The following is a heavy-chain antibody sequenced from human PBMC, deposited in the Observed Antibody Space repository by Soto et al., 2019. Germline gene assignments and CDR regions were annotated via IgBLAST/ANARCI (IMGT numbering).Heavy chain of an antibody. CDR3: ATISTTVVYYYGMDV. V-gene: IGHV4-31*03. D-gene: IGHD2-21*01. J-gene: IGHJ6*02. CDR1: GGSISSGGYY. CDR2: IYYSGST. Sequence: SETLSLTCTVSGGSISSGGYYWSWIRQHPGKGLEWIGYIYYSGSTYYNPSLKSRVTISVDTSKNQFSLKLSSVTAADTAVYYCATISTTVVYYYGMDVWGQGTTVTVSS.